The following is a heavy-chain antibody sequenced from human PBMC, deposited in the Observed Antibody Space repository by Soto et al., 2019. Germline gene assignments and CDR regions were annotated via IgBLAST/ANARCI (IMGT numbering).Heavy chain of an antibody. J-gene: IGHJ6*02. CDR2: IWYDGSNK. V-gene: IGHV3-33*01. CDR3: ASCLQYYYDSSGYYSRYYYYGMDV. D-gene: IGHD3-22*01. Sequence: GGSLRLSCAASGFTFSSYGMHWVRQAPGKGLEWVAVIWYDGSNKYYADSVKGRFTISRDNSKNTLYLQMNSLRAEDTAVYYCASCLQYYYDSSGYYSRYYYYGMDVWGQGTTVTVSS. CDR1: GFTFSSYG.